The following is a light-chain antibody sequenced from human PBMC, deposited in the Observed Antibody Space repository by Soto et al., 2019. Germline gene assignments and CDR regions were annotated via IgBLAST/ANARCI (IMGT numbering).Light chain of an antibody. Sequence: DIQMTQSPSSLSASVGDRVTITCRASQSISNYLNWYQQKPGKAPKLLIYAASSLQSGVPSSFSGSGSGTDFTLTISSLQPEDFATYYCQQSYSTPWTFGQGTKVESK. CDR3: QQSYSTPWT. J-gene: IGKJ1*01. CDR1: QSISNY. V-gene: IGKV1-39*01. CDR2: AAS.